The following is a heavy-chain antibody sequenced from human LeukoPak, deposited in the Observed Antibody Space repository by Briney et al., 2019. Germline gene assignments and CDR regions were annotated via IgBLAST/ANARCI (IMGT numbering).Heavy chain of an antibody. V-gene: IGHV4-39*07. J-gene: IGHJ3*02. CDR1: GGSISSSSYY. Sequence: SETLSLTCTVSGGSISSSSYYWGWIRQPPGKGLEWIGSIYYSGSTYYNPSLKSRVTISVDTSKNQFSLKLSSVTAADTAVYYCARGAYSNYERVAFDIWGQGAMVTVSS. D-gene: IGHD4-11*01. CDR3: ARGAYSNYERVAFDI. CDR2: IYYSGST.